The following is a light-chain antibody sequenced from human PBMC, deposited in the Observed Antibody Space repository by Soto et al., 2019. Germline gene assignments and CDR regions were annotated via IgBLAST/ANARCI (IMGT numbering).Light chain of an antibody. CDR3: QQYDRSPWT. CDR1: QSVSSSY. J-gene: IGKJ1*01. Sequence: EIVLTQSPGTLSLSPGERATLSCRASQSVSSSYLAWYQQKPGQAPRLVIYGASSRATGIPDRFSGSVSGTDFTLTISSLEPEDFAVYYCQQYDRSPWTFGLGTKVEIK. CDR2: GAS. V-gene: IGKV3-20*01.